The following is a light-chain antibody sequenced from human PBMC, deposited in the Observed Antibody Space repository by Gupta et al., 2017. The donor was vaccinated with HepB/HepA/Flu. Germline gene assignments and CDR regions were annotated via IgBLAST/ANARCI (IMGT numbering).Light chain of an antibody. J-gene: IGKJ4*01. Sequence: DIQMTQSPSSLSASVGDRVTITCRASQGIRDELGWYQQKPGKVPKPLIYAASSLQSGVPSRCSGSRSGTGCTLTITSLQPEDSATDDCLQHHSDPPRTFGGGTKVEIK. CDR2: AAS. CDR3: LQHHSDPPRT. V-gene: IGKV1-17*01. CDR1: QGIRDE.